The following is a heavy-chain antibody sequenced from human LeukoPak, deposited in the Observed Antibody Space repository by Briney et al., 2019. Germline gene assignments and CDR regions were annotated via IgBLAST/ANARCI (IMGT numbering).Heavy chain of an antibody. CDR2: IYTSGST. J-gene: IGHJ3*02. V-gene: IGHV4-4*07. Sequence: SETLSLTCTVSGDPIISYYWTWIRQPAGKGLEWIGRIYTSGSTNYNPSLKSRVTMSVDTSKNQFSLKLSSVTAADTAVYYCARKTGYSSGWYEDAFDIWGQGTMVTVSS. D-gene: IGHD6-19*01. CDR1: GDPIISYY. CDR3: ARKTGYSSGWYEDAFDI.